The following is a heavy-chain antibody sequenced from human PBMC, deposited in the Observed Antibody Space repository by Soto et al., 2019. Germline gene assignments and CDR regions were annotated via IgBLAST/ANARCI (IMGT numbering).Heavy chain of an antibody. CDR2: MFYGGNT. D-gene: IGHD3-22*01. Sequence: QVQLQESGPGVVKPSETLSLTCSVANGFISSSPYYWAWIRKPPGKELEWIGSMFYGGNTYYNPSLKSRATISVDTSNNQFFLQLTSMTAADTAVYHCVTTWVAYNQKHSNGYYYFDHWGQGALVTVSS. CDR3: VTTWVAYNQKHSNGYYYFDH. J-gene: IGHJ4*02. V-gene: IGHV4-39*01. CDR1: NGFISSSPYY.